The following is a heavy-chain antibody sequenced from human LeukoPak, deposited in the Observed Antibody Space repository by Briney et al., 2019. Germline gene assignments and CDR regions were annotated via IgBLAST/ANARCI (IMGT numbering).Heavy chain of an antibody. D-gene: IGHD3-10*01. CDR3: ARKIYGSENYIDY. V-gene: IGHV3-11*01. CDR2: LSSSGNMI. J-gene: IGHJ4*02. CDR1: GFTFSDYY. Sequence: KSGGSLRLSCAASGFTFSDYYINWIRQAPGMGLECVAYLSSSGNMIYYSDSVKGRFTISRHNAKNSVYLQMNSLRAEDTAVYYCARKIYGSENYIDYWGQGTLVTVSS.